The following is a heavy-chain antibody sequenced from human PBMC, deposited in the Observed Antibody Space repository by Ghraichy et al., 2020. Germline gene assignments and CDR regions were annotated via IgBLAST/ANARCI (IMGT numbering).Heavy chain of an antibody. CDR1: SLTTSGVG. CDR3: AHTTRFSYYFDY. CDR2: IYWDDDK. V-gene: IGHV2-5*02. J-gene: IGHJ4*02. Sequence: SLTTSGVGVGWVRQPPGKALEWLALIYWDDDKRYSPSLESRLTITKDTSKNQVVLIMTSLDPVDTATFYCAHTTRFSYYFDYWGQGTLVTVSS.